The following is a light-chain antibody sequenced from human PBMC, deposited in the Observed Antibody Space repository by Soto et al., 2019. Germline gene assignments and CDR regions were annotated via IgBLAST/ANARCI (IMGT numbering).Light chain of an antibody. J-gene: IGLJ1*01. CDR2: EVN. CDR1: SSDVGSYKS. V-gene: IGLV2-18*02. CDR3: SSYISSITSHV. Sequence: QSALTQPPSVSGSPGQSVTISCSGSSSDVGSYKSVSWYKQAPGSSPKLIIFEVNNRPSGVPDHFSESKSGNTASLTISGLQPEDEADYYCSSYISSITSHVFGTGTKLTVL.